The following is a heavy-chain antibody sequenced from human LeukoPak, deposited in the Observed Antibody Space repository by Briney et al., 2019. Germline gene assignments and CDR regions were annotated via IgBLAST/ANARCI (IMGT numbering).Heavy chain of an antibody. CDR2: FDPEGGET. CDR3: ATGIPPRWYSSSSVAAFDI. Sequence: ASVKVSCKVSGYTLTELSMHWVRQAPGKGLEWMGGFDPEGGETIYAQKFQGRVTMTEDTSTDTAYMELSSLRSEDTAVYYCATGIPPRWYSSSSVAAFDIWGQGTMVTVSS. D-gene: IGHD6-6*01. CDR1: GYTLTELS. J-gene: IGHJ3*02. V-gene: IGHV1-24*01.